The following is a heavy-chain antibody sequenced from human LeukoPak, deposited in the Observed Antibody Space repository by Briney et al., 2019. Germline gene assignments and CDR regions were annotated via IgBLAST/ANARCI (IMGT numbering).Heavy chain of an antibody. J-gene: IGHJ5*02. CDR2: VFYNGDT. CDR3: ARDSMRIQTGTTP. D-gene: IGHD1-1*01. V-gene: IGHV4-39*07. Sequence: SETLSLTCAVSGGSIIISGYYWAWIRQPPGKGLEWIGSVFYNGDTYYNPSLRSRVTISVDTSKNQFSLTLNSVTAADAAVYYCARDSMRIQTGTTPWGQGTLVTVSS. CDR1: GGSIIISGYY.